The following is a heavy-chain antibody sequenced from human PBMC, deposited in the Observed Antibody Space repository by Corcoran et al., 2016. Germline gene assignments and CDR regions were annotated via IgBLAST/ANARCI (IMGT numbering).Heavy chain of an antibody. CDR2: ISSSSSYI. D-gene: IGHD5-12*01. V-gene: IGHV3-21*01. CDR3: AREEVATITYYYYGMDV. J-gene: IGHJ6*02. Sequence: EVQLVESGGGLVKPGGSLRLSCAASGFTFSSYSMNWVRQAPGKGLEWVSSISSSSSYIYYADSVKGRFTISRDNAKNSLYLQMNSLRAEDTAVYYCAREEVATITYYYYGMDVWGQGTTVTVSS. CDR1: GFTFSSYS.